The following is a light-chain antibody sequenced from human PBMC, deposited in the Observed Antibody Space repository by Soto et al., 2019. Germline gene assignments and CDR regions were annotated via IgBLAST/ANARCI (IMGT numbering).Light chain of an antibody. J-gene: IGKJ5*01. CDR1: QSVSSY. CDR3: QQRSNGIT. Sequence: EIVLTQSPATLSLSPGEGATLSCRASQSVSSYLAWYQQKPGQAPRLLIYDASNRATGIPARFSGSGSGTDFTLTISSLEPEDFAVYYCQQRSNGITFGQGTRLEIK. CDR2: DAS. V-gene: IGKV3-11*01.